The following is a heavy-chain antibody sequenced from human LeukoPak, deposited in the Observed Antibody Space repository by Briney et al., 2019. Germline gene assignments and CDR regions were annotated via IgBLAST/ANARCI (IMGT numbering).Heavy chain of an antibody. Sequence: PSETLSLTCTVSGGSISSYYWSWIRQPPGKGLEWIGYIYYSGSTNYNPSLKSRVTISVDTSKNQFSLKLSSVTAADTAVYYCAREKTSWQFDYWGQGTLVTVSS. J-gene: IGHJ4*02. CDR2: IYYSGST. CDR3: AREKTSWQFDY. CDR1: GGSISSYY. V-gene: IGHV4-59*01. D-gene: IGHD2-2*01.